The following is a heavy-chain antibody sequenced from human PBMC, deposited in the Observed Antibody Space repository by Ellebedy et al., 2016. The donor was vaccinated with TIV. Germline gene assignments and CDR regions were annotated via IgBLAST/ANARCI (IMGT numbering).Heavy chain of an antibody. V-gene: IGHV1-3*04. J-gene: IGHJ6*02. Sequence: ASVKVSXXASGHSFTAYGIHWVRQAPGQSLEWLGWINTGNGNTKYSQKFQGRVTITRDTSASTAYMELSSLMSEDTAVYYCATREWQDPMDVWGQGTTVSVSS. CDR2: INTGNGNT. CDR1: GHSFTAYG. CDR3: ATREWQDPMDV. D-gene: IGHD3-3*01.